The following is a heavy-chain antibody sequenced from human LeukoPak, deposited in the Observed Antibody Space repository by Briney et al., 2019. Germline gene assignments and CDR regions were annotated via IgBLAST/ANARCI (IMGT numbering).Heavy chain of an antibody. CDR3: ARDVGSSSSDWDYYYMDV. CDR1: GFTVSSNY. Sequence: GGSLRPSCSASGFTVSSNYMSWVRQAPGKGLEWVSVIYSGGSTYYADSVKGRFTISRDNSKNTLYLQMNSLRAEDTAVYYCARDVGSSSSDWDYYYMDVWGKGTTVTVSS. V-gene: IGHV3-53*01. D-gene: IGHD6-6*01. J-gene: IGHJ6*03. CDR2: IYSGGST.